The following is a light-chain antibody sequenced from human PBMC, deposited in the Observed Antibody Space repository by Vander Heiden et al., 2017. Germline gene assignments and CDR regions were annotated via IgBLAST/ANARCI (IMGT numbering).Light chain of an antibody. Sequence: EIVLTQSPATLSLSPGERATLSCRDSQSVSSYLAWYQQKPGQAPRLLIYDASNRATGIPARFSGSGSGTDFTLTISSLEPEDFAVYYCQQRSNWPPGSITFGQGTRLEIK. V-gene: IGKV3-11*01. J-gene: IGKJ5*01. CDR2: DAS. CDR3: QQRSNWPPGSIT. CDR1: QSVSSY.